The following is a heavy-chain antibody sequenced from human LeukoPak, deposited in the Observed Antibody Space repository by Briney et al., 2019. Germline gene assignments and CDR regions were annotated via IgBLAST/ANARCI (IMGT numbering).Heavy chain of an antibody. V-gene: IGHV3-74*01. J-gene: IGHJ6*02. D-gene: IGHD3-9*01. CDR3: ARDFDVRYYYGMDV. Sequence: GGSLTLSCAASGFTFSTYWMHWVRQPPGKGLVWHSRINIDGSTTGYADYVKGRFTISRDNAKNPLYLQMNRLRAEDTAVYYCARDFDVRYYYGMDVWGQGTTVTVSS. CDR2: INIDGSTT. CDR1: GFTFSTYW.